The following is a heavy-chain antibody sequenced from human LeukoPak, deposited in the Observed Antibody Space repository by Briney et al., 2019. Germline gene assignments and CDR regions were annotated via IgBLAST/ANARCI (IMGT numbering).Heavy chain of an antibody. CDR3: ARVWAYYYYYGMDV. J-gene: IGHJ6*02. Sequence: ASVKVSCKASGYTFTGYYMHWVRQAPGQGLEWMGWINPNSGGTNYAQKFQGRVTMTRDTSISTAYMELSRLRSDDTAVYYSARVWAYYYYYGMDVWGQGTTVTVSS. CDR2: INPNSGGT. D-gene: IGHD3-16*01. V-gene: IGHV1-2*02. CDR1: GYTFTGYY.